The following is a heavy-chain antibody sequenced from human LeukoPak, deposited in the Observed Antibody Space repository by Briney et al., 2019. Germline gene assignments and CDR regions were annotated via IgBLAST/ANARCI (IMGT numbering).Heavy chain of an antibody. D-gene: IGHD3-22*01. CDR3: ARGRYRGYYLTYYFDY. CDR1: GGSISSSGYY. J-gene: IGHJ4*02. Sequence: PSETLSLTCTVAGGSISSSGYYWGWIRQPPGKGLEWIGSISYSGSTSYNPSLKSRVTISLDTSKNQFSLKLSSVTAADTAMYYCARGRYRGYYLTYYFDYWGQGTLVTVSS. CDR2: ISYSGST. V-gene: IGHV4-39*07.